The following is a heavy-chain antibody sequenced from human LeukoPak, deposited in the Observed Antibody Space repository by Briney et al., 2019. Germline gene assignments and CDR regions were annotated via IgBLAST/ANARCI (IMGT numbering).Heavy chain of an antibody. Sequence: GGSLRLSCAASGFTFDDYGMSWVRQAPGKGLEWVSGINWNGDSTGYADSVKGRFTISRDNAKNSLYLQMNSLRTEDTAFYYCARLYYYDSSDYPPFDYWGQGTLVTVSS. CDR2: INWNGDST. CDR1: GFTFDDYG. V-gene: IGHV3-20*04. J-gene: IGHJ4*02. D-gene: IGHD3-22*01. CDR3: ARLYYYDSSDYPPFDY.